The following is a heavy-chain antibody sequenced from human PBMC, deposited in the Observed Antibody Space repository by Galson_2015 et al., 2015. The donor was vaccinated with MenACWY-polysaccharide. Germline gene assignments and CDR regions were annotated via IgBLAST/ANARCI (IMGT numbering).Heavy chain of an antibody. CDR2: ISSSGSTI. CDR3: ARASGGSYYRFPFDY. J-gene: IGHJ4*02. Sequence: SLRLSCAAPGFTFSSYDMNWVRQAPGKGLEWVSYISSSGSTIYYADSVKGRFTISRDNAKNSLYLQMNSLRAEDTAVYFCARASGGSYYRFPFDYWGQGTLVTVSS. D-gene: IGHD1-26*01. CDR1: GFTFSSYD. V-gene: IGHV3-48*03.